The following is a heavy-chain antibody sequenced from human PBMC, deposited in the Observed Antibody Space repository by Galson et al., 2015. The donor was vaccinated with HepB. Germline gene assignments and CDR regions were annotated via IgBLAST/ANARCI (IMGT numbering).Heavy chain of an antibody. CDR2: ISYDGSNK. V-gene: IGHV3-30*18. CDR1: GFTFSSFG. J-gene: IGHJ6*02. Sequence: SLRLSCAGSGFTFSSFGLHWVSQAPGKGLEWVAVISYDGSNKYYADSVKGQFTVSRDNSKNTLYLQMNSLRADDTAVYYCAKDKDITVHGVILMPSGMDVWDQESTVIVSS. CDR3: AKDKDITVHGVILMPSGMDV. D-gene: IGHD3-3*01.